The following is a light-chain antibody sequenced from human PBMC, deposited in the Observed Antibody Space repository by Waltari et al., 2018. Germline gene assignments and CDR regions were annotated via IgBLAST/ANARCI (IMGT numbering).Light chain of an antibody. CDR1: SSDFNGYNY. CDR3: CSYVGSNVV. Sequence: QSALTQPRSVSGSPGQSVTISCSGTSSDFNGYNYVSWYQQLPGKAPKLMIYDVVKRPSGVPDRFSASKSGNTASLTISGLHAEDEADYYCCSYVGSNVVFGGGTKLTVL. CDR2: DVV. J-gene: IGLJ2*01. V-gene: IGLV2-11*01.